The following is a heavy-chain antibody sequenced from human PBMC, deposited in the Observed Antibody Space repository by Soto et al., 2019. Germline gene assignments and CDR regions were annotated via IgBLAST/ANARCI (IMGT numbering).Heavy chain of an antibody. Sequence: GGSLRLSCVASGFTFSIYWMSWVRQAPGMGPEGVASIKEDASEINYVDSVRGRLSISRDNAKNSLYLQVNSLRAEDTAVYYCATAIEAPFNNYDYWGRGTLVTVSS. J-gene: IGHJ4*02. CDR2: IKEDASEI. V-gene: IGHV3-7*01. CDR1: GFTFSIYW. CDR3: ATAIEAPFNNYDY.